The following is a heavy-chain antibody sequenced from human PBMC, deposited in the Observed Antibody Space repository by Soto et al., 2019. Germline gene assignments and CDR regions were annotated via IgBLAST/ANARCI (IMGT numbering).Heavy chain of an antibody. J-gene: IGHJ4*02. CDR3: ARAGTTGAY. CDR1: GFTFSSYA. V-gene: IGHV3-30-3*01. Sequence: QVQLVESGGGVVQPGRSLRLSCAASGFTFSSYAMHWVRQAPGKGREWLAVISYDGSNKYYADSVKGRFTISRDNSKNTLYLQMNSLIAEDTAVYYCARAGTTGAYWGQGTLVTVSS. CDR2: ISYDGSNK. D-gene: IGHD4-17*01.